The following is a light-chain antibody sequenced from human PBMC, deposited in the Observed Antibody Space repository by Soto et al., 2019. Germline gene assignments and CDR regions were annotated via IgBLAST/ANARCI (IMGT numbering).Light chain of an antibody. V-gene: IGLV2-14*01. Sequence: QSALTQPASVSGSPGQSITISCAGTSSDVGNYNFVSWYQQHPGRAPKLMIYEVSNRPSGVSNRFSGSKSRNTASLTISGLQAEVEADYYCSSYTSSSTWMFGGGTKLTVL. CDR1: SSDVGNYNF. J-gene: IGLJ3*02. CDR2: EVS. CDR3: SSYTSSSTWM.